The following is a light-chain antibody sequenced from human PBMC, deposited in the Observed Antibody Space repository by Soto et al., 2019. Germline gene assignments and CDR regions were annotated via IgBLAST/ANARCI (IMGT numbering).Light chain of an antibody. J-gene: IGLJ1*01. CDR2: EVN. CDR3: SSYAGSNNLGV. CDR1: SSDIGGYKY. V-gene: IGLV2-8*01. Sequence: QSVLTQPPSASGSPGQSVTISCTGTSSDIGGYKYVYWYQQHPGKAPKLMIYEVNKRPSGVPDRFFGSKSGNTASLTVSGLQAEDEADYYCSSYAGSNNLGVFGTGTKLTV.